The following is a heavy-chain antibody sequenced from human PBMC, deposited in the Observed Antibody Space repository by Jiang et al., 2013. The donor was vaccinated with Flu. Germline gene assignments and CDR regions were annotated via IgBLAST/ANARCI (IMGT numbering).Heavy chain of an antibody. CDR3: AREMKSYNFDY. Sequence: HWVRQAPGKGLEWVARISYDGYDKDYADSMKGRFTISRDKSKNTVFLQMDSLRAEDTAVYYCAREMKSYNFDYWGQGTLVTVFS. V-gene: IGHV3-30*03. D-gene: IGHD3-10*01. CDR2: ISYDGYDK. J-gene: IGHJ4*02.